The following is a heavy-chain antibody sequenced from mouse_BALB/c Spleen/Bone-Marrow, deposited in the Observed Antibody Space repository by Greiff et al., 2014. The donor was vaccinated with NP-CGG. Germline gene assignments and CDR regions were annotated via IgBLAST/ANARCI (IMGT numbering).Heavy chain of an antibody. CDR3: SITTASWYFDV. D-gene: IGHD1-2*01. J-gene: IGHJ1*01. CDR2: IDPASGNT. Sequence: EVQLQQSGAELVKPGASVKLSCTASGFNIKDTYMHWVKQRPEQGLEWIGRIDPASGNTKYDPKFQGKATITADTSSNTAYLQLSSLTSEDTAVYYLSITTASWYFDVWGAGTTVTVSS. V-gene: IGHV14-3*02. CDR1: GFNIKDTY.